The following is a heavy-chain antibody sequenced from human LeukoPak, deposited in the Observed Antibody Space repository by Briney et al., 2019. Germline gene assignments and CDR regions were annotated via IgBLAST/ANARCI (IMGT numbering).Heavy chain of an antibody. CDR1: GGSISSGGYY. D-gene: IGHD4-17*01. CDR3: ARGYGGYFDY. Sequence: PSETLSLTCTVSGGSISSGGYYWSWIRQHPGKGLEWIGYIYYSGSTYYNPSLKSRVTISVDKSKNQFSLKLSSVTAADTAVYYCARGYGGYFDYWGQGTLVTVSS. J-gene: IGHJ4*02. CDR2: IYYSGST. V-gene: IGHV4-31*03.